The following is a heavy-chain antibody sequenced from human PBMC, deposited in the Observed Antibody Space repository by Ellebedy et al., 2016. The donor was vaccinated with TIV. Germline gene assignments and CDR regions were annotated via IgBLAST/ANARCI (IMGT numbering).Heavy chain of an antibody. CDR3: AKSDAWRDTRSYYRSYFDN. J-gene: IGHJ4*02. V-gene: IGHV3-23*01. D-gene: IGHD1-26*01. CDR1: GFTFRGYA. CDR2: ISGSGGTT. Sequence: PGGSLRLSCVASGFTFRGYAMSWVRQAPGKGLEWVSDISGSGGTTYYADSVKGRFTIARDNSKNTVFLQMNSLRADDTAVYYCAKSDAWRDTRSYYRSYFDNWGQGTLVTVSS.